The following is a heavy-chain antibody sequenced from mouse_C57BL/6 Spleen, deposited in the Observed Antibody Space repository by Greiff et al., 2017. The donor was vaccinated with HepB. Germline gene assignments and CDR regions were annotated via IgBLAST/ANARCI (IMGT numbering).Heavy chain of an antibody. V-gene: IGHV1-64*01. CDR1: GYTFTSYW. J-gene: IGHJ4*01. D-gene: IGHD2-5*01. CDR3: ARGSIVTTNYYAMDY. Sequence: QVQLQQSGAELVKPGASVKLSCKASGYTFTSYWMHWVKQRPGQGLEWIGMIHPNSGSTNYNEKFKSKATLTVDKSSSTAYMQLSSLTSEDSAVYYCARGSIVTTNYYAMDYWGQGTSVTVSS. CDR2: IHPNSGST.